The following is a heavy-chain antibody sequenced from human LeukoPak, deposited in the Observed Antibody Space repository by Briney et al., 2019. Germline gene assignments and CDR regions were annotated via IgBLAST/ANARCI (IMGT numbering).Heavy chain of an antibody. V-gene: IGHV3-7*02. Sequence: PGGSLRLSCEASGFTLSDHWMTWVRQAPGKGLEWVAYIKQDGSVKYYVDSVKGRFTISRDDSKNSLYLQMNSLRDEDTAVYYCARGQGNGYWGQGTLVTVSS. CDR2: IKQDGSVK. D-gene: IGHD2-8*01. J-gene: IGHJ4*02. CDR1: GFTLSDHW. CDR3: ARGQGNGY.